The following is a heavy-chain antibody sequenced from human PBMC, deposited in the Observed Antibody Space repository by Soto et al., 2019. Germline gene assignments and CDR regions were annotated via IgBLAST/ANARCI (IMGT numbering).Heavy chain of an antibody. V-gene: IGHV4-30-4*01. J-gene: IGHJ5*02. Sequence: SETLSLTCTVSGGSISSGDYYWSWIRQPPGKGLEWIGYIYYSGSTYYNPSLKSRVTISVDTSKNQFSLKLSSVTAADTAVYYCARAQNYYDSSGDGWFDPWGQGTLVTVS. D-gene: IGHD3-22*01. CDR2: IYYSGST. CDR3: ARAQNYYDSSGDGWFDP. CDR1: GGSISSGDYY.